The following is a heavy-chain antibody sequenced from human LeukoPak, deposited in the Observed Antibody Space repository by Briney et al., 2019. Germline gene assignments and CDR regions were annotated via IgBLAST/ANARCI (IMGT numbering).Heavy chain of an antibody. Sequence: SGGSLRLSCAASGFTFSSYAMSWVRQAPGEGLEWVAAICGSGGKTYCADSVKGRFNISRDNSKNTLYLQMNSLRAEDTAVYSCARCLGGIFGVVIIASPFFDYWGQGTLVTVSS. CDR2: ICGSGGKT. J-gene: IGHJ4*02. CDR1: GFTFSSYA. V-gene: IGHV3-23*01. CDR3: ARCLGGIFGVVIIASPFFDY. D-gene: IGHD3-3*01.